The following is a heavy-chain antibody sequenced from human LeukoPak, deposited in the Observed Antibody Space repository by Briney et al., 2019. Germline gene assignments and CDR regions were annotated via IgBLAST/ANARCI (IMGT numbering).Heavy chain of an antibody. J-gene: IGHJ4*02. CDR1: GYTFTSYG. Sequence: ASVKVSCKASGYTFTSYGISWVRQAPGQGLEWMGWISAYNGNTNYAQKLQGRVTMTRDTSISTAYMELSRLRSDDTAVYYCARTGSGWSSALDYWGQGTLVTVSS. CDR2: ISAYNGNT. D-gene: IGHD6-19*01. V-gene: IGHV1-18*01. CDR3: ARTGSGWSSALDY.